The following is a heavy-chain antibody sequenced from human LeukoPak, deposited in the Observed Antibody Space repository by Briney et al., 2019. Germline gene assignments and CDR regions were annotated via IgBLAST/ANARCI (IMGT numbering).Heavy chain of an antibody. Sequence: SETLSLTCTVSGGSINSGGYYWSWIRQPAGKGLEWIGRINPSGSTDYNPSLKSRVTMSVDTSKNQFSLKLTSVTAADTAVYYCARAQRWLPFTYWGQGTLVTVSS. J-gene: IGHJ4*02. CDR3: ARAQRWLPFTY. CDR1: GGSINSGGYY. V-gene: IGHV4-61*02. CDR2: INPSGST. D-gene: IGHD6-19*01.